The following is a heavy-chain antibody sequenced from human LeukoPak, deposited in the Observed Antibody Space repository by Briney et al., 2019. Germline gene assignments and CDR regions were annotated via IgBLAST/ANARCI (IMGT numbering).Heavy chain of an antibody. D-gene: IGHD6-13*01. CDR3: AKDPVIAASGHYYYYYMDV. Sequence: PGGSLRLSCAASGFTVSSNYMSWVRQAPGKGLEWVSVIYSGGSTYYADSVKGRFTISRDNSKNTLYLQMNSLRAEDTAVYYCAKDPVIAASGHYYYYYMDVWGKGTTVTVSS. J-gene: IGHJ6*03. CDR2: IYSGGST. CDR1: GFTVSSNY. V-gene: IGHV3-66*02.